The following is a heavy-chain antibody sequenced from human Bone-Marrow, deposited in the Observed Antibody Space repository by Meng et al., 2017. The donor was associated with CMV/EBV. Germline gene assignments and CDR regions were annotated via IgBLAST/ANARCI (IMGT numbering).Heavy chain of an antibody. CDR1: GFTFSSYS. CDR2: ISSSSSYI. J-gene: IGHJ6*02. Sequence: GESLKISCAASGFTFSSYSMNWVRQASGKGLEWVSSISSSSSYIYYADSVKGRFTISRDNAKNSLYLQMNSLRAEDTAVYYCARVSATAMVLIYYGMDVWGQGTTVTVSS. CDR3: ARVSATAMVLIYYGMDV. V-gene: IGHV3-21*01. D-gene: IGHD5-18*01.